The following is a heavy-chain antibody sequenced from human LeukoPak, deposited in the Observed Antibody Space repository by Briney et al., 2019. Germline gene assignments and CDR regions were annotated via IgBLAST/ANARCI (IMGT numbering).Heavy chain of an antibody. V-gene: IGHV3-48*03. D-gene: IGHD6-13*01. CDR3: ARAGGYSADAFDI. J-gene: IGHJ3*02. CDR2: ISSSGSTI. Sequence: GGSLRLSCAASGFTFSSYEMNWVRQAPGKGLEWVSYISSSGSTIYYADSVKGRFTISRDNAKNSLYLQMNSLRAEDTAVYYCARAGGYSADAFDIWGQGTMVTVSS. CDR1: GFTFSSYE.